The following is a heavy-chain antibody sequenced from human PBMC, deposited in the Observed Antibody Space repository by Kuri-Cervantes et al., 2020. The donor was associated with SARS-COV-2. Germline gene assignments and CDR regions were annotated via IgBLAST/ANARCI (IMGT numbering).Heavy chain of an antibody. D-gene: IGHD6-25*01. V-gene: IGHV4-39*01. J-gene: IGHJ6*03. CDR1: GGSISSSSYY. Sequence: GSLRLSCTVSGGSISSSSYYWGWIRQPPGKGLEWIGSIYHSGSTYYNPSLKSRVTISVDTSKNQFSLKLSSVTAADTAVYYCARQEAAATVLYYYYMDVWGKGTTVTVSS. CDR3: ARQEAAATVLYYYYMDV. CDR2: IYHSGST.